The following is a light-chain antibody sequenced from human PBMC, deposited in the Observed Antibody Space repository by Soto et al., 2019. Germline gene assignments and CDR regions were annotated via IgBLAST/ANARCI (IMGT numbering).Light chain of an antibody. CDR1: QSISSW. CDR3: QQYDSYPKWT. V-gene: IGKV1-5*03. CDR2: RAS. J-gene: IGKJ1*01. Sequence: DIQMTQSPSTLSASVGDTVTITCRASQSISSWLAWYQQKPGNAPKLLMYRASSLESGVPSRFSGSGSGTEFTLTITSLQPDDLATYYCQQYDSYPKWTFGQGTKVEIK.